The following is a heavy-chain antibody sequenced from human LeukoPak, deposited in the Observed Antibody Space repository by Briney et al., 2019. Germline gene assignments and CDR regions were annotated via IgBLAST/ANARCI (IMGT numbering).Heavy chain of an antibody. D-gene: IGHD1-14*01. J-gene: IGHJ6*03. CDR3: ARGVRDPPGYYYYMDV. CDR1: GGSISSYY. V-gene: IGHV4-4*07. Sequence: PSETLSLTCTVSGGSISSYYWSWIRQLAGKGLEWIGRIYTSGSTNYNPSLKSRVTMSVDTSKNQFSLKLSSVTAADTAVYYCARGVRDPPGYYYYMDVWGKGTTVTVSS. CDR2: IYTSGST.